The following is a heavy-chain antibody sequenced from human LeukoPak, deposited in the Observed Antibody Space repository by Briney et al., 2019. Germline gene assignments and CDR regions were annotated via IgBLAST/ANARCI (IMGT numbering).Heavy chain of an antibody. CDR1: GYTFTSYY. J-gene: IGHJ5*02. D-gene: IGHD4-23*01. Sequence: ASVKVSCKASGYTFTSYYMHWVRQAPGQGLEWVGWISAYNGNTNYAQKLQGRVTMTTDTSTTTAYMELRSLRSDDTAVYYCARIFLSVVAPKRWFDPWGQGTLVIVSS. CDR2: ISAYNGNT. V-gene: IGHV1-18*04. CDR3: ARIFLSVVAPKRWFDP.